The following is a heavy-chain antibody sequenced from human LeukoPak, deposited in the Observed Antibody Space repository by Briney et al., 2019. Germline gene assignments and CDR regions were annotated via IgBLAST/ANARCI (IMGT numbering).Heavy chain of an antibody. CDR2: ISGSGGST. CDR3: AKSCSGGSCFDY. D-gene: IGHD2-15*01. J-gene: IGHJ4*02. Sequence: PGGSLRLSCAAPGFTFSSYAMSWVRQAPGKGLEWVSAISGSGGSTYYADSVKGRFTISRDNSKNTLYLQMNSLRAEDTAVYYCAKSCSGGSCFDYWGQGTLVTVSS. CDR1: GFTFSSYA. V-gene: IGHV3-23*01.